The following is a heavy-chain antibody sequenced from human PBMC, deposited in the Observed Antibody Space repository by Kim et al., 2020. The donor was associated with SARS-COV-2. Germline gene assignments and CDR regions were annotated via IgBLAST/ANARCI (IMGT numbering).Heavy chain of an antibody. CDR3: ARLRTDRGNDFPFDY. CDR2: IYHSGNS. Sequence: SETLSLTCDVSGDSTITSDWWSWVRQPPGKWLEGFGEIYHSGNSNYDPSLKSRFSMSVDNAKNQLSLRLSTVTAADTAVYYCARLRTDRGNDFPFDYWG. V-gene: IGHV4-4*02. J-gene: IGHJ4*01. D-gene: IGHD1-26*01. CDR1: GDSTITSDW.